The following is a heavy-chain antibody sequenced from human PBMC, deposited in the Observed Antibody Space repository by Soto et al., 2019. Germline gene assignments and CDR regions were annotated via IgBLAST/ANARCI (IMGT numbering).Heavy chain of an antibody. V-gene: IGHV1-46*01. D-gene: IGHD2-15*01. J-gene: IGHJ4*02. CDR1: GYTFTSYY. CDR2: INPSGGST. CDR3: ARAGGGGDYFDY. Sequence: QVQLVQSGAEVKKPGASVKVSCKASGYTFTSYYMHWVRQAPGQGLEWMGIINPSGGSTSYAQKVQGRVNMTRDTSTSTVYMELSSLRSEDTAVYYCARAGGGGDYFDYWGQGTLVTVSS.